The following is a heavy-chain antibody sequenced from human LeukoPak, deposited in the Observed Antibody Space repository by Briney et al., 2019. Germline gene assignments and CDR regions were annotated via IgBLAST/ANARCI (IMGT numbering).Heavy chain of an antibody. Sequence: GGSLRLSCAASGFTFSSYAMSWVRQAPGKGLEWVSGISGSGGSTYYADPVKGRFTLSRDNYKNTLILQMNSLRAEDTAVYYCAKGFSSSYYRGAFDIWGQGTMVTVSS. D-gene: IGHD6-13*01. CDR3: AKGFSSSYYRGAFDI. V-gene: IGHV3-23*01. CDR1: GFTFSSYA. J-gene: IGHJ3*02. CDR2: ISGSGGST.